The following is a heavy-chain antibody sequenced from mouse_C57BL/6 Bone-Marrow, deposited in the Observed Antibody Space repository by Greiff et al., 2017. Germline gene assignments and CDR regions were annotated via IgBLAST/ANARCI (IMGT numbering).Heavy chain of an antibody. J-gene: IGHJ3*01. D-gene: IGHD1-1*01. Sequence: VQLQQSGAELVTPGASVTLSCTASGFTLKDYYMHWVKQRTEQGLEWIGRIDPEDGDTTYGPKFQGKATITDDTSSNTAYRQLISLTSEDTAVYYGARYGSSPAWFAYWGQGTRVTVSA. CDR3: ARYGSSPAWFAY. V-gene: IGHV14-2*01. CDR1: GFTLKDYY. CDR2: IDPEDGDT.